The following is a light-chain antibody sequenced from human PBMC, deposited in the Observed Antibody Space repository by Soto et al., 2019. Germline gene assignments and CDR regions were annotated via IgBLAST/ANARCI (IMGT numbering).Light chain of an antibody. Sequence: DIVMTQSPDSLALSLGERATINCKSSQSVLYSSNNRNYVAWFQHRPGLPPKLIIYWASTRESGVPDRFSGGASGTDFTLTISSLQAEDVGVYYCQQYYTSPYTFGQGTKLEIK. CDR2: WAS. CDR1: QSVLYSSNNRNY. J-gene: IGKJ2*01. V-gene: IGKV4-1*01. CDR3: QQYYTSPYT.